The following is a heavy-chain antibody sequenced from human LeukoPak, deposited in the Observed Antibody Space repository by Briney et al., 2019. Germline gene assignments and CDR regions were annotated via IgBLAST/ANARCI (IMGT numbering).Heavy chain of an antibody. CDR2: ISNSGTT. D-gene: IGHD3-22*01. CDR3: ASGSSSSGYYYPFDY. J-gene: IGHJ4*02. V-gene: IGHV4-59*08. CDR1: GGSISSSY. Sequence: SETLSLTCTVSGGSISSSYWSWIRQPPGKGLEWIGCISNSGTTSYNPSLRSRITISVDTSKNQLSLRLSSVTAADTAVYYCASGSSSSGYYYPFDYWGQGTLVTVSS.